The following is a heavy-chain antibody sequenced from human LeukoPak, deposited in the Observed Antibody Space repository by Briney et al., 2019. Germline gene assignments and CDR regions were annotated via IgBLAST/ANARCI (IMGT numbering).Heavy chain of an antibody. V-gene: IGHV3-7*02. CDR3: AGGFYSGSFAP. CDR2: IKQDGSEK. CDR1: GFTFSRYW. J-gene: IGHJ5*02. Sequence: GGSLRLSWAASGFTFSRYWMAWVSQAPGKGLEWVAKIKQDGSEKHYVASVKGRFTISRDNAKNSLFLQMSSLRAEDTAVYYCAGGFYSGSFAPWGQGTLVAVSS. D-gene: IGHD1-26*01.